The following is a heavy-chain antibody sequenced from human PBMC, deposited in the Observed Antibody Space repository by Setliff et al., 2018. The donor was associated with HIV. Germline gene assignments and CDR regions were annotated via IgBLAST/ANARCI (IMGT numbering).Heavy chain of an antibody. V-gene: IGHV3-43D*04. CDR2: IEWHGGRT. CDR3: VKTTGSVLGTYYFDL. J-gene: IGHJ4*02. Sequence: GGSLRLSCTASGFTFDDYAMYWVRQAPGKALEWVSLIEWHGGRTFYADSVEGRFTISRDNTENSLYLQMHSLRPDDTAFYYCVKTTGSVLGTYYFDLWGQGTLVT. D-gene: IGHD3-16*01. CDR1: GFTFDDYA.